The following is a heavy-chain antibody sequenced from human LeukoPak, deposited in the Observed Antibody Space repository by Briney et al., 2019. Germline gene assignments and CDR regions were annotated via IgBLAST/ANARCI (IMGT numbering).Heavy chain of an antibody. CDR3: ARMWGSSWSYFDY. J-gene: IGHJ4*02. CDR1: GFTFDDYA. CDR2: ISWNSGSI. V-gene: IGHV3-9*01. Sequence: GGSLRLSCAASGFTFDDYAMHWVRQAPGKGLEWVSGISWNSGSIGYADSVKGRFTISRDNAKNSLYLQMNSLRAEDTAVYFCARMWGSSWSYFDYWGQGTLVTVSS. D-gene: IGHD6-13*01.